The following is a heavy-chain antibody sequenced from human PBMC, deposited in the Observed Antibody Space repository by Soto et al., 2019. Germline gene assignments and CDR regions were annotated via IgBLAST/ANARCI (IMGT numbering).Heavy chain of an antibody. D-gene: IGHD4-17*01. CDR3: AHPRGYGVFDAYDI. CDR1: GFTFNTYA. V-gene: IGHV3-23*01. J-gene: IGHJ3*02. CDR2: ISASYST. Sequence: GGSLRLSCAASGFTFNTYAMSWVRQAPGKGLEWVSAISASYSTYYADSVKGRFTISRDNSMNALYLQMNSLRIEDTAVYYCAHPRGYGVFDAYDIWGQGTMVTVSS.